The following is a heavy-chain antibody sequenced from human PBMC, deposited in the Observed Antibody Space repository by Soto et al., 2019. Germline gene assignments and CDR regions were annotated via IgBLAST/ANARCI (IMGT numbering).Heavy chain of an antibody. D-gene: IGHD6-19*01. CDR1: GFTFSSYA. V-gene: IGHV3-30-3*01. J-gene: IGHJ6*02. Sequence: GGSLRLSCAASGFTFSSYAMHWVRQAPGKGLGWVAVISYDGSNKYYADSVKGRFTISRDNSKNMLYLQMNSLRADDTAVYYCARSAGWAVALGWGYYGMDVWGQGTTVTVSS. CDR2: ISYDGSNK. CDR3: ARSAGWAVALGWGYYGMDV.